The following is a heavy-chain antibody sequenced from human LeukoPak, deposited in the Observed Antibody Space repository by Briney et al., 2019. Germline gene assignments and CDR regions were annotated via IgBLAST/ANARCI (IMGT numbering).Heavy chain of an antibody. Sequence: GGSLRLSCTASGFTFSTYAMNWVRLAPGKGLEWVSTIGGSGADTFYAESVRGRFTISRDNSKNTLYLQMSSLRAEDTAIFYCTRRGGSNGWGDFDFWGRGTLVTVS. CDR2: IGGSGADT. CDR1: GFTFSTYA. V-gene: IGHV3-23*01. D-gene: IGHD6-19*01. CDR3: TRRGGSNGWGDFDF. J-gene: IGHJ4*02.